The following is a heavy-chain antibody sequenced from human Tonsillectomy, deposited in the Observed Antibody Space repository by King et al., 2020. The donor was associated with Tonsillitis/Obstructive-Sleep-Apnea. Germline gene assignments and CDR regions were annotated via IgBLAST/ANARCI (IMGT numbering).Heavy chain of an antibody. Sequence: GKRGKEGEEGKKRGEEGKGGGKEEGETGTGEERNWGREAQGKGREGRGGRKKKRGGTKYAQKIQGRVTMTRDTSISTAYMELSRLRSDDTAVYYCARGSVPYCSSTSCLDAFDIWGQGTMVTVSS. CDR1: GETGTGEE. J-gene: IGHJ3*02. D-gene: IGHD2-2*01. CDR2: RKKKRGGT. V-gene: IGHV1-2*02. CDR3: ARGSVPYCSSTSCLDAFDI.